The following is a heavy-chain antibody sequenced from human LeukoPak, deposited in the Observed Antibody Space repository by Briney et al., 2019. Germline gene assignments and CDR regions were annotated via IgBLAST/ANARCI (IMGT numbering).Heavy chain of an antibody. CDR1: GGSINSYY. V-gene: IGHV4-59*01. CDR2: IYYSGST. J-gene: IGHJ6*02. CDR3: ARDLLLFSSSWPRDPYYYYYGMDV. D-gene: IGHD6-13*01. Sequence: SETLSLTCTVSGGSINSYYWSWIRQPPGKGLEWIAYIYYSGSTSYNPSLKSRVTISVDTSKNQFSLKLSSVTAADTAVYYCARDLLLFSSSWPRDPYYYYYGMDVWGQGTTVTVSS.